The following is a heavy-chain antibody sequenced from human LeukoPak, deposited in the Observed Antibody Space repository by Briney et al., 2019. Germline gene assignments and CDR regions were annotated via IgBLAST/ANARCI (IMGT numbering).Heavy chain of an antibody. J-gene: IGHJ3*02. CDR1: GYRFTSYW. D-gene: IGHD2-8*01. CDR2: IDPSDSYT. V-gene: IGHV5-10-1*01. CDR3: ARHQLLGPCFKGVCSDAFDI. Sequence: GESLKISCKGSGYRFTSYWISWVRQMPGKGLEWMGRIDPSDSYTNYSPSFQGHLTISADKSISTAYLQWSSLKASDAAMYYCARHQLLGPCFKGVCSDAFDIWGQGTMVTVSS.